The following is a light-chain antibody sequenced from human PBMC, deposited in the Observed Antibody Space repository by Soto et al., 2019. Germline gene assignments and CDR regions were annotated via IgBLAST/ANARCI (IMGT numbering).Light chain of an antibody. CDR2: DAS. CDR1: QSVSGH. J-gene: IGKJ5*01. V-gene: IGKV3-11*01. Sequence: IVLTQSPATLSLSPGERATLSCRASQSVSGHLAWYQQQPGQAPRLLIYDASTRATGIPARFSGSGSGTDFTLTISRLEPEDLAVYYCQQRSIWPPTFGQGTRLEIK. CDR3: QQRSIWPPT.